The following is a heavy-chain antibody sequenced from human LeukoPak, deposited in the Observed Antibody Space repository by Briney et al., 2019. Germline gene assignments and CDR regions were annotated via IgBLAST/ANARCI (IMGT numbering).Heavy chain of an antibody. Sequence: SETLSLTCTVSGGSISSYYWSWIRQPPGKGLEWTGYIYYSGSTNYNPSLKSRVTISVDTSKNQFSLKLSSVTAADTAVYYCARERAYSWYAGYWGQGTLVTVSS. CDR2: IYYSGST. D-gene: IGHD6-13*01. V-gene: IGHV4-59*12. CDR3: ARERAYSWYAGY. J-gene: IGHJ4*02. CDR1: GGSISSYY.